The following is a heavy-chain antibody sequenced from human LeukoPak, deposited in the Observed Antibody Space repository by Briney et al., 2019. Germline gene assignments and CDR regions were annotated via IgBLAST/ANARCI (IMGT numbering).Heavy chain of an antibody. Sequence: GGSLRLSCAASGFTFSTYSLNWVRQAPGKGLEWVSSISTSGSYIYYADSVKGRFTISRDNAKNSLYLQMNSLTDEDTAVYYCARPLSRSSQAYCFDYWGQGTLVTVSS. CDR2: ISTSGSYI. D-gene: IGHD2-21*01. J-gene: IGHJ4*02. CDR3: ARPLSRSSQAYCFDY. CDR1: GFTFSTYS. V-gene: IGHV3-21*01.